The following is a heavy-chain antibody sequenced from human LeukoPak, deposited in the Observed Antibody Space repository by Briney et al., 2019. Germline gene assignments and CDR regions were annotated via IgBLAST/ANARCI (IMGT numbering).Heavy chain of an antibody. CDR3: ARSLWPEDY. V-gene: IGHV3-7*01. CDR2: IKQDGSEK. CDR1: GFTFSSYW. J-gene: IGHJ4*02. Sequence: GGSLRLSCAASGFTFSSYWMSWVRQAPGKGLEWVANIKQDGSEKNYVDSVRGRFTISRDNAKTSLYLQMNSLRAEDTAVYYCARSLWPEDYWGQGTLVTVS. D-gene: IGHD5-18*01.